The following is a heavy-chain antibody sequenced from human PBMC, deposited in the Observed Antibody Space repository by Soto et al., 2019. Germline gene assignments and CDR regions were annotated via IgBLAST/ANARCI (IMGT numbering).Heavy chain of an antibody. V-gene: IGHV1-18*01. CDR2: ISGYNGDT. D-gene: IGHD5-12*01. Sequence: ASVKVSCKASGYTFTRYGISWVRQAPGQGLEWMGWISGYNGDTKYAQKFQGRVTMTVDTSTTTAYMELRSLTSDDRAVYYCARVDIVATTYYYYGMDVWGQGTTVTVS. CDR1: GYTFTRYG. CDR3: ARVDIVATTYYYYGMDV. J-gene: IGHJ6*02.